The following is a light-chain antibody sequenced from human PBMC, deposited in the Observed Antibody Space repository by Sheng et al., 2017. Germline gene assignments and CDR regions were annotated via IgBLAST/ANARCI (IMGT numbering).Light chain of an antibody. V-gene: IGKV3D-20*02. CDR3: QQRTSWRVT. J-gene: IGKJ3*01. CDR2: GAT. CDR1: QTIDLNF. Sequence: DIVLTQSPGTLSLSPGEKATLSCRASQTIDLNFLAWYQQKPGQAPRLLIYGATSRATGIPDRFSGSGSGTDFNLTISRLEPEDCAVYFCQQRTSWRVTFGPGTRVEVK.